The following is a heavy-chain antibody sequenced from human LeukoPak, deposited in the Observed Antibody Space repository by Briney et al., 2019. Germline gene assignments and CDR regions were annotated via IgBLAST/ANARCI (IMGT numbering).Heavy chain of an antibody. Sequence: GGSLRLSCEGSGFTFSNYWMGWVRQAPGKGLQWVANIKTDGSEKYYVDSVKGRFTISRDNAKNSLYLQMNSLRAEDTALYYCAKDIGGRRAAAGFDYWGQGTLVTVSS. CDR2: IKTDGSEK. CDR1: GFTFSNYW. D-gene: IGHD6-13*01. J-gene: IGHJ4*02. V-gene: IGHV3-7*03. CDR3: AKDIGGRRAAAGFDY.